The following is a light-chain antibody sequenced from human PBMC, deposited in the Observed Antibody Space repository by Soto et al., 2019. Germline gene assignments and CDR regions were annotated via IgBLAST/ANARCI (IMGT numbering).Light chain of an antibody. Sequence: EMVMTQSPATLSVSPGERATLSCRASESVSNNLAWYQQKPGQAPRLLMYGASTRATGSPARISGSGSGTEFTLTISSLQSVDFAVYYCQQYNNWPLTFGQGTKVEIK. CDR1: ESVSNN. V-gene: IGKV3-15*01. CDR3: QQYNNWPLT. CDR2: GAS. J-gene: IGKJ1*01.